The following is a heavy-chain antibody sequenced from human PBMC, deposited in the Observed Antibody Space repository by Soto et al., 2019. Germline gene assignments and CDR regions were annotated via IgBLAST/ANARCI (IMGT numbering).Heavy chain of an antibody. CDR3: AKDLYGDYGGVDY. CDR1: GFTFSTYA. Sequence: EVQLLDSGGGLVQPGGSLRLPCAASGFTFSTYAMIWVRQAPGKGLEWVSTITGSGSSTYYADSVKGRFTISRDNSKNTLSLQMNSLRAEDTAVYYCAKDLYGDYGGVDYWGQGTLVTVSS. V-gene: IGHV3-23*01. CDR2: ITGSGSST. J-gene: IGHJ4*02. D-gene: IGHD4-17*01.